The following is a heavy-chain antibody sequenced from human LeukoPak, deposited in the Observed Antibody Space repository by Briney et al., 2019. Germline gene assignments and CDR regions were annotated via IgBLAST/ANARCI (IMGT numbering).Heavy chain of an antibody. J-gene: IGHJ4*02. V-gene: IGHV3-48*03. CDR2: ISSSDSTI. D-gene: IGHD3-22*01. Sequence: GGSLRLSCAASGFTFSSYEMNWVRQAPGKGLEWVSYISSSDSTIYYADSVKGRFTISRDNSKNTLYLQMNSLSAEDTAVYYCAKDGGYYDIDYWGQGTLVTVSS. CDR3: AKDGGYYDIDY. CDR1: GFTFSSYE.